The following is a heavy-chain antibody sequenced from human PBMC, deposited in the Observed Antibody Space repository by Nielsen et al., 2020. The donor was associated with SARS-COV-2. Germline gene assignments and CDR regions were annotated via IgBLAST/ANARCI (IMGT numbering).Heavy chain of an antibody. Sequence: ASVKVSCKASGYTFTSYPMNWVRQAPGQGLEWMGWINTNTGNPTYAQGFTGRFVFSLDTSVSTAYLQISGLKAEDTAVYYCAKDRGSNVDDWFDPWGQGTLVTVSS. CDR1: GYTFTSYP. D-gene: IGHD5-12*01. CDR3: AKDRGSNVDDWFDP. V-gene: IGHV7-4-1*02. J-gene: IGHJ5*02. CDR2: INTNTGNP.